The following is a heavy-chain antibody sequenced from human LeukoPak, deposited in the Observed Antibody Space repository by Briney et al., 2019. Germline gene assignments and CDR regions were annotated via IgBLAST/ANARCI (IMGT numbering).Heavy chain of an antibody. J-gene: IGHJ4*02. Sequence: PSETLSLTCTVSGGSIDSYYWSWIRQPPGKGLEWIGYIYYTGSTEYHPSLKSRVTISVDTSKNQFSLKLSSVTAADTAVFFCAREGYTSSWYSGYYYFDYWGQGTLVTVSS. V-gene: IGHV4-59*12. D-gene: IGHD6-13*01. CDR2: IYYTGST. CDR1: GGSIDSYY. CDR3: AREGYTSSWYSGYYYFDY.